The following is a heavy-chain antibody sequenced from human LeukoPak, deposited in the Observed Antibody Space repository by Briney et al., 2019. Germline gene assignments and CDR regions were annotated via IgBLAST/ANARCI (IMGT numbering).Heavy chain of an antibody. D-gene: IGHD3-10*01. CDR3: ARGFHFYASGSYSGAFDY. CDR2: IYSGGGT. V-gene: IGHV3-53*01. CDR1: GCSVTSNY. Sequence: GGSLRLSCSASGCSVTSNYMSWVRQAPAQGLQWVSVIYSGGGTDYAGSVRGRFTISRDNSKDMLHLQMDNLRAEDTAVYYCARGFHFYASGSYSGAFDYWGQGTLVTVSS. J-gene: IGHJ4*02.